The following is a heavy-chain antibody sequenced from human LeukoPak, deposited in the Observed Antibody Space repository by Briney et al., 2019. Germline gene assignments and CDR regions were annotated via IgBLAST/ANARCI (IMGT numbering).Heavy chain of an antibody. CDR1: GLTLSSYS. CDR2: ISSSSSTT. J-gene: IGHJ4*02. V-gene: IGHV3-48*01. CDR3: AKGYNILSGYLDY. D-gene: IGHD3-9*01. Sequence: GGSLRLSCAASGLTLSSYSMNWVRQAPGKGLEWVSYISSSSSTTYYADSVKGRFTISRDNSKNTLSLQMNSLRAEDTAVYYCAKGYNILSGYLDYWGQGTLVTVSS.